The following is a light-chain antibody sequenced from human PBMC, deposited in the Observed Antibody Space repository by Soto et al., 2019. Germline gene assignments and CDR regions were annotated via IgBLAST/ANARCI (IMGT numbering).Light chain of an antibody. CDR2: DVS. V-gene: IGLV2-14*01. Sequence: QSALTQPASVSGSPGQSIPISCTGTSSDVGGYNYVSWYQQHPGKAPKLMIYDVSNRPSGVSNRFSGSKSGNTASLTISGLQAEYEADYDCSSYTSSSTLVVFGGGTKLTVL. J-gene: IGLJ2*01. CDR1: SSDVGGYNY. CDR3: SSYTSSSTLVV.